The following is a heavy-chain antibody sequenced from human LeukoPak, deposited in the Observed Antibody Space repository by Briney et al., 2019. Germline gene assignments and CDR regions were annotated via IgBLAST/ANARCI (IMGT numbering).Heavy chain of an antibody. CDR3: TTLAITIFGVVMRDY. CDR1: GFTFSNAW. Sequence: GGSLRLSCAASGFTFSNAWMNWVRQAPGKGLEWVGRIKSKTDGGTTDYAAPVKGRFTIPRDDSKNTLYLQMNSLKTEDTAVYYCTTLAITIFGVVMRDYWGQGTLVTVSS. CDR2: IKSKTDGGTT. D-gene: IGHD3-3*01. V-gene: IGHV3-15*07. J-gene: IGHJ4*02.